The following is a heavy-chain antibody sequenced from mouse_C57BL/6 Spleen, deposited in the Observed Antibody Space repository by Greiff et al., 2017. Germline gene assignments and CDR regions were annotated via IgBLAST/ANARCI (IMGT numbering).Heavy chain of an antibody. V-gene: IGHV2-2*01. D-gene: IGHD2-4*01. CDR1: GFSLTSYG. CDR3: ARNPYDYDGPYFDY. CDR2: IWSGGST. J-gene: IGHJ2*01. Sequence: VKVVESGPGLVQPSQSLSITCTVSGFSLTSYGVHWVRQSPGKGLEWLGVIWSGGSTDYNAAFISRLSISKDNSKSQVFFKMNSLQADDTAIYYCARNPYDYDGPYFDYWGQGTTLTVSS.